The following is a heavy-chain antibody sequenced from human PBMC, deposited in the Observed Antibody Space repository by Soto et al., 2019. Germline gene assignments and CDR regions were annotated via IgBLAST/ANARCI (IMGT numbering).Heavy chain of an antibody. Sequence: GGSLRLSCAASGFTFSSYGMHWVRQAPGKGLEWVAVISYDGSNKYYADSVKGRFTISRDNSKNTLYLKMNSLRAEDTAVYYCAKDLRYCSSTSCYAAYYYYYYMDVWGKGTTVTVSS. J-gene: IGHJ6*03. CDR2: ISYDGSNK. CDR3: AKDLRYCSSTSCYAAYYYYYYMDV. D-gene: IGHD2-2*01. CDR1: GFTFSSYG. V-gene: IGHV3-30*18.